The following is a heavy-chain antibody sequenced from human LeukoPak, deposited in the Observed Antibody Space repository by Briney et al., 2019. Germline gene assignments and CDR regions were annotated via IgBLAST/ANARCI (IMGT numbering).Heavy chain of an antibody. V-gene: IGHV3-21*01. CDR2: ISSSSNYI. CDR3: AELGITMIGGV. J-gene: IGHJ6*04. D-gene: IGHD3-10*02. CDR1: GFTFSSYS. Sequence: GGSLRLSCAASGFTFSSYSMNWVRQAPGKGLEWVSSISSSSNYIYYADSLKGRFTISRDNAKNSLYLQMNSLRAEDTAVYYCAELGITMIGGVWGKGTTVTISS.